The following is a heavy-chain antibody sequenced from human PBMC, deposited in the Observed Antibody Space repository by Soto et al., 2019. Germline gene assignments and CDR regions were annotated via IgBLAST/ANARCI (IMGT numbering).Heavy chain of an antibody. J-gene: IGHJ6*02. CDR3: ARGGSSGWYIPQTYYYYGMDV. CDR2: ISAYNGNT. Sequence: ASVKVSCKASGYTFTSYGISWVRQAPGQGLEWMGWISAYNGNTNYAQKLQGRVTMTTDTSTSTAYMELRSLRSDDTAVYYCARGGSSGWYIPQTYYYYGMDVWGQGTTVTVSS. CDR1: GYTFTSYG. V-gene: IGHV1-18*01. D-gene: IGHD6-19*01.